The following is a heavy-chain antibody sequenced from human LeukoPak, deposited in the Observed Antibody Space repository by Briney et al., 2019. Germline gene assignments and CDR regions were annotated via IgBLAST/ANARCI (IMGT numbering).Heavy chain of an antibody. CDR3: ARSRWLLM. V-gene: IGHV4-59*01. J-gene: IGHJ4*02. CDR2: IHYSGST. Sequence: PSETLSLTCTVSGGSISSYHWRWLRQPPGKGLEWIGYIHYSGSTIYNPSLKSRVTISVDTSKNLVSLKLRSVTAADTAVYYCARSRWLLMWGQGTLVTVSS. D-gene: IGHD3-22*01. CDR1: GGSISSYH.